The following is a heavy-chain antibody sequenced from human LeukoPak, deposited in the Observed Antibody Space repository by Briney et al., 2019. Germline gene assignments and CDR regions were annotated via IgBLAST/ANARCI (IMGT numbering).Heavy chain of an antibody. D-gene: IGHD3-16*01. Sequence: PSETQSLTCTVSGGSISSSNYYWGWIRQPPGKGLEWVSGIRSGSGSTDYADSVKGRFTISRDNSKNTVYLQMNSLRVEDTAVYYCAKGAGGDGSGRCWGQGTLVTVSS. V-gene: IGHV3-23*01. CDR1: GGSISSSNYY. CDR2: IRSGSGST. J-gene: IGHJ4*02. CDR3: AKGAGGDGSGRC.